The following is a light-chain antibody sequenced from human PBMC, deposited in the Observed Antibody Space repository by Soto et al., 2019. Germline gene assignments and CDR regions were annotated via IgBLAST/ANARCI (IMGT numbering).Light chain of an antibody. Sequence: DIQMTQSPSSLSASVGDRVTITCRASQSISSYLNWYQQKPGKAPKVLIYDASSLQSGVPSSFSGSGSGTDFTLTISRLQPEDFATYYCQQSYSVPWTFGKGTKVESK. CDR1: QSISSY. CDR2: DAS. CDR3: QQSYSVPWT. V-gene: IGKV1-39*01. J-gene: IGKJ1*01.